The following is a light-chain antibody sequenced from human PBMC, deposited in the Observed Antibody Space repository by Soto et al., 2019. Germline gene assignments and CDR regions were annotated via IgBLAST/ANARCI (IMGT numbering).Light chain of an antibody. CDR1: QSVSSTY. J-gene: IGKJ5*01. V-gene: IGKV3-20*01. CDR3: QQYGASPIYT. Sequence: EIVLTQSPGTPSLSPGERATLSCRASQSVSSTYLAWYQQKPGQAPRLLIYGASSRATGTPDRFSGSGSGTDFTLTISRLEPEDFAVYYCQQYGASPIYTFGQGTRLEIK. CDR2: GAS.